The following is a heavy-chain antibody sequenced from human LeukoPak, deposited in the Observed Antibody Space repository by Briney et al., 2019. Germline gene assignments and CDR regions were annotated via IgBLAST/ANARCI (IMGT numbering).Heavy chain of an antibody. CDR1: GFTFSSYA. Sequence: GGSLRLSCAAYGFTFSSYAMHWVRQAAGKVLEWVAVISSDGSNKYYADSVKGRFTISRDNSKNTLYLQMNSLRAEDTAVYYCARDRGDIVVAPAALACYYYYGMDVWGQGATVTVAS. V-gene: IGHV3-30-3*01. CDR2: ISSDGSNK. D-gene: IGHD2-2*01. CDR3: ARDRGDIVVAPAALACYYYYGMDV. J-gene: IGHJ6*02.